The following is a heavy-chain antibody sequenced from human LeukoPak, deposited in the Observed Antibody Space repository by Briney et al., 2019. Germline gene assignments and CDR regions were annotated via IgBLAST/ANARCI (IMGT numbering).Heavy chain of an antibody. D-gene: IGHD3-16*01. J-gene: IGHJ4*02. V-gene: IGHV3-7*01. CDR3: ARDLGFGYYLDYNAYFDY. Sequence: GGSLRLSCAAFSGYWMTWVRQAPGKGLEWVANIKQDGSEKYYVDSVKGRFTISRDNAKNSLYLQMNSLRAEDTAVYYCARDLGFGYYLDYNAYFDYWGQGTLLTVSS. CDR2: IKQDGSEK. CDR1: SGYW.